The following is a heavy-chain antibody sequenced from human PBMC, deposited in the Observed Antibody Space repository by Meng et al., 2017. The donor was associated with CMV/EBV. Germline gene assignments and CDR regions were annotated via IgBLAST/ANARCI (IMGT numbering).Heavy chain of an antibody. Sequence: GSLRLSCTVSGGSISSYYWSWIRQPPGKGLEWIGYIYYSGSTNYNPSLKSRVTISVDTSKNQFSLKLSSVTAADTAVYYCFGSFTYYYGMDVWGQGTTVTVSS. V-gene: IGHV4-59*12. CDR3: FGSFTYYYGMDV. D-gene: IGHD3-16*01. J-gene: IGHJ6*02. CDR2: IYYSGST. CDR1: GGSISSYY.